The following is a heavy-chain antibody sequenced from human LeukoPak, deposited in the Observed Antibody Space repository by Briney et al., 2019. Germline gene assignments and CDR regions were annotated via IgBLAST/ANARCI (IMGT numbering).Heavy chain of an antibody. CDR3: ARVFHRVYFDL. J-gene: IGHJ2*01. CDR2: INSNSGGT. CDR1: GYTFTDYS. Sequence: ASVKVSCKASGYTFTDYSLHWVRQAPGQGLEWMGWINSNSGGTNYAQKFQGRVTMTRDTSISTAYMELSRLRSDDTAVYYCARVFHRVYFDLWGRGTRVTVSS. V-gene: IGHV1-2*02.